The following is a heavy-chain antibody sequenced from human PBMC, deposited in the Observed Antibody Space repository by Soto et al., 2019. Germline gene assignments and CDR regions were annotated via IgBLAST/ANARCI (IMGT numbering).Heavy chain of an antibody. V-gene: IGHV3-74*01. CDR1: GFTFSSYW. J-gene: IGHJ2*01. Sequence: EVQLVESGGGLVQPGWSLRLSCAASGFTFSSYWMHWVRQAPGKGLVWVSRINSDGSRTNYADSVTGQFTISRDNAKNTLYLQMNSLRAEESAVYFCARGAAGRWFFDLWGRGTLVTVAS. CDR3: ARGAAGRWFFDL. D-gene: IGHD6-13*01. CDR2: INSDGSRT.